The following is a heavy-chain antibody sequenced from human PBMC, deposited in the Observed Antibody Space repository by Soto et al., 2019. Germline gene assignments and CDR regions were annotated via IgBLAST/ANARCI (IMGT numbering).Heavy chain of an antibody. D-gene: IGHD3-10*01. V-gene: IGHV1-24*01. CDR2: FDPEDGET. CDR1: GYTLTELS. J-gene: IGHJ4*02. CDR3: ATRTFMVRGVIIGGS. Sequence: QVQLVQSGAEVKKPGASVKVSCKVSGYTLTELSMHWVRQAPGKGLEWMGGFDPEDGETIYAQKFQGRVTMTEDTSTDTAYLGLSRLGSEDTAVYYCATRTFMVRGVIIGGSWGQGTLVTVSS.